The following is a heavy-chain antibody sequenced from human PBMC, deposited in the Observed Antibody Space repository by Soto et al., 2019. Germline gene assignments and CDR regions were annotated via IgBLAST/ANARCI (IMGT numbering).Heavy chain of an antibody. J-gene: IGHJ4*02. CDR2: ISGSGGST. CDR1: GFTFSSYA. D-gene: IGHD3-3*02. V-gene: IGHV3-23*01. Sequence: GGSLRLSCAASGFTFSSYAMSWVRQAPGKGLEWVSAISGSGGSTYYADSVKGRFTITRDNSKNTLYLQMNSLRAEDTAVQYCAKDSPNSIALQFDYWGQGTLVTVSS. CDR3: AKDSPNSIALQFDY.